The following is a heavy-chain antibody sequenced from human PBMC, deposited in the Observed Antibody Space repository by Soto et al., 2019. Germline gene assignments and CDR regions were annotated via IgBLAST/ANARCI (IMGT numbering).Heavy chain of an antibody. J-gene: IGHJ6*02. CDR3: ERHRLAHDFWSDSFEAFYGIDV. CDR1: GGSISSRRYY. V-gene: IGHV4-39*01. CDR2: ISYSGST. D-gene: IGHD3-3*01. Sequence: QLQLQESGPGLVKPSETLSLTCILSGGSISSRRYYWGWICQSPGKGLEWIGSISYSGSTYYNPSLRSRVTISVDTAKDQFSVQLTFVTVADAAVYYCERHRLAHDFWSDSFEAFYGIDVWGQGSTVTVSS.